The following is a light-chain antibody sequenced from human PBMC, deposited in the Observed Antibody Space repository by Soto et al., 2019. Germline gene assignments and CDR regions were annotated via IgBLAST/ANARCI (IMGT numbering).Light chain of an antibody. V-gene: IGKV1-13*02. CDR2: DAY. J-gene: IGKJ1*01. CDR1: QGIRND. Sequence: AIQMTQSPSSLSASVGDRVTITCRASQGIRNDLGWYQQKPGKAPKLLIYDAYSLESGVPSRFSGSGSGTEFTLTISCLQSEDFATYYCQQYYSYPRTFGQGTKVDIK. CDR3: QQYYSYPRT.